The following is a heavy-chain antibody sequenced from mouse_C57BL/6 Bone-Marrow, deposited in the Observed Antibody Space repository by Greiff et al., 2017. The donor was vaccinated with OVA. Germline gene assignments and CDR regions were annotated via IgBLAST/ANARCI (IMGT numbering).Heavy chain of an antibody. CDR2: IYPRSGNT. CDR3: ARNGDYGSSYDAMDY. V-gene: IGHV1-81*01. D-gene: IGHD1-1*01. CDR1: GYTFTSYG. J-gene: IGHJ4*01. Sequence: VKLVESGAELARPGASVKLSCKASGYTFTSYGISWVKQRTGQGLEWIGEIYPRSGNTYYNEKFKGKATLTADKSSSTAYMELRSLTSEDSAVYFCARNGDYGSSYDAMDYWGQGTSVTVSS.